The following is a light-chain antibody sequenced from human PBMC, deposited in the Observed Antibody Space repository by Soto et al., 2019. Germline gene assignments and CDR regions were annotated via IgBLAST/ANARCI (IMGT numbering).Light chain of an antibody. CDR3: QQRSNRPPFT. CDR1: ESVSRN. J-gene: IGKJ2*01. V-gene: IGKV3-11*01. Sequence: EIVLTQSPATLSLSPGERATLSCRASESVSRNLAWYQQKPGQAPRLLMYDASNRATGIPARFSGGGSGTDFTLTISSLEPEDFAVYYCQQRSNRPPFTFGQGTKVEI. CDR2: DAS.